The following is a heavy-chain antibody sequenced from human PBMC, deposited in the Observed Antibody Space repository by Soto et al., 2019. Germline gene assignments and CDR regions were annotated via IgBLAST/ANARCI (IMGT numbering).Heavy chain of an antibody. CDR2: IDPSDSYT. D-gene: IGHD3-3*01. V-gene: IGHV5-10-1*01. Sequence: GESLKISCKGSGYSFTSYWISWVRQMPGKGLEWMGRIDPSDSYTNYSPSFQGHVTISADKSISTAYLQWSSLKASDTAMYYCARHETIFVLVDVWGQGTTVTVSS. CDR1: GYSFTSYW. CDR3: ARHETIFVLVDV. J-gene: IGHJ6*02.